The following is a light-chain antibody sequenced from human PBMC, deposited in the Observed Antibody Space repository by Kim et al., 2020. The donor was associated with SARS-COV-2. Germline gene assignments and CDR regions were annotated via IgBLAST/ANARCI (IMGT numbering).Light chain of an antibody. J-gene: IGLJ2*01. CDR3: NSRASNDNVV. Sequence: SSELTQDPAVSVALGQTVRITCQGDSLRSYYATWYQQKPGQAPVLFIYGRNSRPSGLPDRFSGSSSGNTASLAITGTQAGDEADYYCNSRASNDNVVFGG. CDR1: SLRSYY. CDR2: GRN. V-gene: IGLV3-19*01.